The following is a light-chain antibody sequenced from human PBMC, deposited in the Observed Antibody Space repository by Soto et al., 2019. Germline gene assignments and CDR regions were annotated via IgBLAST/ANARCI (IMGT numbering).Light chain of an antibody. CDR1: QSVSSSY. CDR2: DAS. CDR3: QQYGSSTWT. V-gene: IGKV3-20*01. Sequence: EIVLTQSPGTLSLSPGERATLSCRASQSVSSSYLAWYQQKPGQAPRLLISDASSRATGIPDRFSGSGSGTDFTLTISRLEPEDFAVYYCQQYGSSTWTFGQGTKVEIK. J-gene: IGKJ1*01.